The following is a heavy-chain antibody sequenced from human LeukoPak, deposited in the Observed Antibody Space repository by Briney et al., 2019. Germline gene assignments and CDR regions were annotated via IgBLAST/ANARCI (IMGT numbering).Heavy chain of an antibody. D-gene: IGHD3-22*01. CDR1: GFTFSSYS. CDR3: ARENTMIGVADAFDI. Sequence: GGSLRLSCAASGFTFSSYSMNWVRQAPGKGLEWVSSISSSSSYIYYADSVKGRFTISRDNAKNSLYLQMNSLRAEDTAVYYCARENTMIGVADAFDIWGQGTMVTVSS. CDR2: ISSSSSYI. J-gene: IGHJ3*02. V-gene: IGHV3-21*01.